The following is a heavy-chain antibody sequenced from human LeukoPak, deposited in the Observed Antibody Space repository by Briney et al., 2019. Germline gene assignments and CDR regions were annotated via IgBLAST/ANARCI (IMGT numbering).Heavy chain of an antibody. D-gene: IGHD5-18*01. CDR3: ATSGGYSYGYSRDY. J-gene: IGHJ4*02. Sequence: ASVTVSCKVSGYTLTELSMHWVRQAPGKGLAGMGGFDPEDGETIYAQKFQGRVTMTEDTSTDTAYMELSSLRSEDTAVYYCATSGGYSYGYSRDYWGQGTLVTVSS. V-gene: IGHV1-24*01. CDR2: FDPEDGET. CDR1: GYTLTELS.